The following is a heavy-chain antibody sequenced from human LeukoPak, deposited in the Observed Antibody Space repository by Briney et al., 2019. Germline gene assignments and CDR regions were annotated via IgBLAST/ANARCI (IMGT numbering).Heavy chain of an antibody. V-gene: IGHV1-46*01. CDR3: ARDLYGSGSYLDD. CDR1: RYTFTSYY. Sequence: ASVKLSCKASRYTFTSYYMHWVRQAPGHRLEWLGIINTSGGSTSYEQKFQGRVTMTRDTSTSTVYMELSSLSSEDTAVYYCARDLYGSGSYLDDWGQGTLVTVSS. CDR2: INTSGGST. J-gene: IGHJ4*02. D-gene: IGHD3-10*01.